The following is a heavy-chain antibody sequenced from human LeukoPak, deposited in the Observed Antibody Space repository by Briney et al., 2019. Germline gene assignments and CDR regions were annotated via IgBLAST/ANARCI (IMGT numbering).Heavy chain of an antibody. CDR2: IKQDGSEK. CDR1: GFTFSSYW. CDR3: AGGALSSFDPNFDY. D-gene: IGHD6-6*01. J-gene: IGHJ4*01. Sequence: PGGSLRLSCAASGFTFSSYWMSWVRQAPGKGLEWVANIKQDGSEKYYVDSVKGRFTISRDNAKNSLYLQMNSLRAEDTAVYYCAGGALSSFDPNFDYWGQEPWSPSPQ. V-gene: IGHV3-7*01.